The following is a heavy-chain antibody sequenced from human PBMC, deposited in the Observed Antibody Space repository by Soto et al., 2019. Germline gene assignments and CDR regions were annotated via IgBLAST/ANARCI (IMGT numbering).Heavy chain of an antibody. CDR1: GFTFSSYV. Sequence: QVQLVESGGGVVQPGRSLRLSCAASGFTFSSYVMHWVRQAPGKGLEWVAVIWYDGSNKYYADSVKGRFTIARDNSKNTLYLQMNTLRAEDTAEYYCARDTTGGSYYDYGMDVWGQGTTVTVSS. V-gene: IGHV3-33*01. D-gene: IGHD7-27*01. CDR3: ARDTTGGSYYDYGMDV. J-gene: IGHJ6*02. CDR2: IWYDGSNK.